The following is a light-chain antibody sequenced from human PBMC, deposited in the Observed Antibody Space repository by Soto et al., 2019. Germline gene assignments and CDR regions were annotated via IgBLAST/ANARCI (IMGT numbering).Light chain of an antibody. CDR1: QSISSYQ. J-gene: IGKJ4*01. V-gene: IGKV3-20*01. CDR2: VAS. CDR3: QQYGSSPT. Sequence: SLLTQYPGTLSLSPGEVATLSWRTAQSISSYQLAWYLQRPGQAPMLLVYVASSWATGIPDRFSGSGSGTDFTLTISRLEPADSAVYYCQQYGSSPTFGGGTKVDIK.